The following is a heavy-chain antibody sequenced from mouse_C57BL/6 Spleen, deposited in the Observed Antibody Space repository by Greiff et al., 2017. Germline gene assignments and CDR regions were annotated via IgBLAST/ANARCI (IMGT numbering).Heavy chain of an antibody. CDR3: ARNWMVGYYAMDY. CDR1: GFTFSDYG. J-gene: IGHJ4*01. CDR2: ISSGSSTI. D-gene: IGHD1-1*02. Sequence: EVKLVESGGGLVKPGGSLKLSCAASGFTFSDYGMHWVRQAPEKGLEWVAYISSGSSTIYDADTVKGRFTISRDNAKNTLFLQMTSLRSEDTAMYYCARNWMVGYYAMDYWGQGTSVTVSS. V-gene: IGHV5-17*01.